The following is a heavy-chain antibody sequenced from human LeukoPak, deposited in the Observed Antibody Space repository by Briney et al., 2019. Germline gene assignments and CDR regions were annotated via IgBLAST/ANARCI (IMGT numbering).Heavy chain of an antibody. D-gene: IGHD1-7*01. CDR1: VYSFTSGYY. J-gene: IGHJ5*02. V-gene: IGHV4-38-2*01. CDR3: ARRGITGTKFGWFDP. Sequence: PSETLSLTCAVSVYSFTSGYYWGWVRQPPGKGLEWIGSIYYSGSTYYNPSLKSRVTISVDTSKNQFSLKLSSVTAADTAVYYCARRGITGTKFGWFDPWGQGTLVTVSS. CDR2: IYYSGST.